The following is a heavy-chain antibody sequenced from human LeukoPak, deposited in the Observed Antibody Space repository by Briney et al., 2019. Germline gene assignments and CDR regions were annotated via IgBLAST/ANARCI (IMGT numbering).Heavy chain of an antibody. CDR1: GDTFTGYY. J-gene: IGHJ4*02. D-gene: IGHD4-17*01. Sequence: ASVKVSCKASGDTFTGYYMHCVRQAPAHGLEWMGWINPNRGGTNYTQKFQGRVTMTRDTSNSTASMEPSALRSDDTALYYCAKDYGAFCFDSWGQGTLVTVSS. CDR2: INPNRGGT. CDR3: AKDYGAFCFDS. V-gene: IGHV1-2*02.